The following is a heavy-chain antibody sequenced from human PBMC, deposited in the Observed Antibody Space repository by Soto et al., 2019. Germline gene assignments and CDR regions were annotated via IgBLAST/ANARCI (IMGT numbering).Heavy chain of an antibody. CDR1: GFSLSSNGMC. CDR3: VRTPPMPRSRWPTYSTDY. Sequence: SGPTLVNPTQTVTLTCTFSGFSLSSNGMCVSWIRQPPGKALEWLAVIDWDDDKYYITSLKTRLSISKDTSKNQVVLTMTNMDPVDTATYYCVRTPPMPRSRWPTYSTDYRGHATLLTGSS. V-gene: IGHV2-70*01. D-gene: IGHD6-19*01. J-gene: IGHJ4*01. CDR2: IDWDDDK.